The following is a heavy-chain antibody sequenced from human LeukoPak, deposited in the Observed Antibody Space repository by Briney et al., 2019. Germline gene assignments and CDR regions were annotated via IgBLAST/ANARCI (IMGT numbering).Heavy chain of an antibody. CDR2: ISGSGGST. Sequence: GGSLRLSCAASGFTFSSYAMSWVRQAPGKGLEWVSAISGSGGSTYYADSVKGRFTISRDNSKNTLYLQMNSLRAKDTAVYYCAKDHDFGVVGYWGQGTLVTVSS. D-gene: IGHD3-3*01. CDR1: GFTFSSYA. J-gene: IGHJ4*02. V-gene: IGHV3-23*01. CDR3: AKDHDFGVVGY.